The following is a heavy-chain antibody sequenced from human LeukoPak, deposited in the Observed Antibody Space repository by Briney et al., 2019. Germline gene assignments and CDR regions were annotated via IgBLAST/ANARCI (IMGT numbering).Heavy chain of an antibody. CDR1: GASIDFESYY. J-gene: IGHJ1*01. D-gene: IGHD1-26*01. CDR2: IDHGGVT. CDR3: ARGHDYYSEYFQH. V-gene: IGHV4-61*02. Sequence: SQTLSLTCTVSGASIDFESYYWTWVRQSGGKGLEWIGRIDHGGVTNYNPSLQSRVTISLDTSQKQFSLKLDSVTAADTAVYYCARGHDYYSEYFQHWGQGTLVSVSS.